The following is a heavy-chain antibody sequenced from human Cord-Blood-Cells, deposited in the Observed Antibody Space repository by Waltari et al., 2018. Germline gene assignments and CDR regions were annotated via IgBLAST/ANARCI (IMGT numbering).Heavy chain of an antibody. V-gene: IGHV4-39*07. CDR1: GGSISSSSYY. CDR2: IYYSGST. Sequence: QLQLQESGPGLVKPSETLSLTCTVSGGSISSSSYYWGWIRQPPGKGLEWIGSIYYSGSTYDNPALKSRVTISVDTSKNQFSLKLSSVTAADTAVYYCARSPTTVTTQFDYWGQGTLVTVSS. J-gene: IGHJ4*02. D-gene: IGHD4-17*01. CDR3: ARSPTTVTTQFDY.